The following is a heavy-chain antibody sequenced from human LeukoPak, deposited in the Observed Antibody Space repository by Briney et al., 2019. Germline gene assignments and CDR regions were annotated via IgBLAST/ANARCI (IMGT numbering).Heavy chain of an antibody. CDR2: IIPIFGTA. J-gene: IGHJ4*02. CDR1: GGTFSNYA. D-gene: IGHD3-10*01. CDR3: ASRYFGSGSFFYFDF. V-gene: IGHV1-69*05. Sequence: ASVKVSCKASGGTFSNYAISWVRQAPGQGLEWMGGIIPIFGTANFAQKFQGRVTITTDESTSTAYMELSRLRSEDTAVYYCASRYFGSGSFFYFDFWGQGTLVTVSS.